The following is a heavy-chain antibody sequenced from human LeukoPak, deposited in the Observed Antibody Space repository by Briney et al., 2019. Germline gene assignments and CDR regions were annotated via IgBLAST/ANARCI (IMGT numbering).Heavy chain of an antibody. D-gene: IGHD3-3*01. CDR3: ARDHHDFWSGYPNY. CDR2: SNSDGKIT. J-gene: IGHJ4*02. Sequence: GWSLRLSCAASGFTLGRYWMHWFRQAPGTGLVWVARSNSDGKITDYADSVRGRFTTSRDNTKNTVYLQMSSLRAEDTGVYYCARDHHDFWSGYPNYWGQGTLVIVSS. CDR1: GFTLGRYW. V-gene: IGHV3-74*01.